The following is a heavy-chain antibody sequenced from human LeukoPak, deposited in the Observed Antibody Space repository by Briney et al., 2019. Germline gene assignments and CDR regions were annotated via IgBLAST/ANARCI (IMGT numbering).Heavy chain of an antibody. V-gene: IGHV3-33*01. CDR3: ARGEQYSYHSSGPKSSDALGI. CDR2: IWYDGSNT. J-gene: IGHJ3*02. Sequence: GGSLRLSCAASGFSFSSHGMHWVRQAPGKGLEWVGSIWYDGSNTYHADSVKGRFTISRDNAKNTLYLQMNSPRAEDTAVYYCARGEQYSYHSSGPKSSDALGIWGQGTMVTVSS. CDR1: GFSFSSHG. D-gene: IGHD3-22*01.